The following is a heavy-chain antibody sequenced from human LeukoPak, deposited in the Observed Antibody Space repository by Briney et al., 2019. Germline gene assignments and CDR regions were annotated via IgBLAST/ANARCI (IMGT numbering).Heavy chain of an antibody. CDR1: GFTVSSNY. V-gene: IGHV3-66*01. CDR2: IYSGGST. CDR3: AVPLYGGYERMDV. J-gene: IGHJ6*04. Sequence: GGSLRLSCAASGFTVSSNYMSWVRQAPGKGLEWVSVIYSGGSTYYADSVKGRFTISSDNSKNTLYLQMNSLRAEDTAVYYCAVPLYGGYERMDVWGKGTTVTISS. D-gene: IGHD5-12*01.